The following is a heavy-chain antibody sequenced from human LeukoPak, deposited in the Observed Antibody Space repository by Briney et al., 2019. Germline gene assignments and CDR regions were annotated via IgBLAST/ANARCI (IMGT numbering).Heavy chain of an antibody. CDR3: AKDLSNYDIKYYYYMDV. D-gene: IGHD3-3*01. Sequence: GGSLRLSCAASGFTFSSYAMSWVRQAPGKGLDWVSAISGSGGSTYYADSVKGRFTISRDNSKNTLYLQMNSLRAEDTAVYYCAKDLSNYDIKYYYYMDVWGKGTTVTVSS. J-gene: IGHJ6*03. V-gene: IGHV3-23*01. CDR1: GFTFSSYA. CDR2: ISGSGGST.